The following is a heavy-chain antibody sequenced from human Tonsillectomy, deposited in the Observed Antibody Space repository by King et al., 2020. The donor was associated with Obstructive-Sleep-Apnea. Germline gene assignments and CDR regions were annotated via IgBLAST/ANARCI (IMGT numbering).Heavy chain of an antibody. D-gene: IGHD5-18*01. V-gene: IGHV4-39*07. CDR3: ASRGVDTVQGGDY. Sequence: QLQESGPGLVKPSETLSLTCTVSGGSISSSSYYWGWIRQPPGKGLEWIGSIYYSGSTYYNPSLQSRVTISVDTSKNQFSRKLSSVTAADTAVYYCASRGVDTVQGGDYWGQGTLVTVSS. J-gene: IGHJ4*02. CDR1: GGSISSSSYY. CDR2: IYYSGST.